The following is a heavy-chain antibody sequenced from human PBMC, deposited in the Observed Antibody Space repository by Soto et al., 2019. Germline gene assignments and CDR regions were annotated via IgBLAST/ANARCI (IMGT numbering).Heavy chain of an antibody. Sequence: GASVKVSCKASGGTFSSYAISWVRQAPGQGLEWMGGIIPIFGTANYAQKFQGRVTITADESTSTAYMELSSLRSEDTAVYYCARDSSSRGNFDYWGQGTLVTVSS. CDR1: GGTFSSYA. J-gene: IGHJ4*02. V-gene: IGHV1-69*13. D-gene: IGHD6-6*01. CDR3: ARDSSSRGNFDY. CDR2: IIPIFGTA.